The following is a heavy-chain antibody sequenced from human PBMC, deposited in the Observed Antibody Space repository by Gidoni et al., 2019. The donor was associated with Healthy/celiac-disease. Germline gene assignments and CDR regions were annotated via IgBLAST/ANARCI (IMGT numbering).Heavy chain of an antibody. J-gene: IGHJ4*02. Sequence: EVQLVESGGGLVKPGGSMRLSCAASGFIFSSYSMNWVRQAPGKGLEWVSSISSSSSFIYYADSMKGRFTISRDNAKNSLYLHMNSLRAEDTAVYYCARDRDIVVVPAALGYWGQGTLVTVSS. CDR2: ISSSSSFI. CDR3: ARDRDIVVVPAALGY. V-gene: IGHV3-21*01. D-gene: IGHD2-2*01. CDR1: GFIFSSYS.